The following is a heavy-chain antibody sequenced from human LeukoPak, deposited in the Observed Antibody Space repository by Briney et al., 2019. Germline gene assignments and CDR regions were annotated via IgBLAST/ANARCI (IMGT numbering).Heavy chain of an antibody. CDR1: GYTFTSYD. CDR2: MNPNSGNT. J-gene: IGHJ5*02. V-gene: IGHV1-8*03. CDR3: ARDRRIQQLVLEHLNWFDP. Sequence: GASVKVSCKASGYTFTSYDINWVRQATGQGLEWMGWMNPNSGNTGYAQKFQGRVTITRNTPISTAYMELSRLRSDDTAVYYCARDRRIQQLVLEHLNWFDPWGQGTLVTVSS. D-gene: IGHD6-13*01.